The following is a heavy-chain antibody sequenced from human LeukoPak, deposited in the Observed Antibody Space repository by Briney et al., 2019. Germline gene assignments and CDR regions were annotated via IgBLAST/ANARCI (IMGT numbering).Heavy chain of an antibody. CDR3: ARAPWYYGSGSYCYFDY. CDR2: INHSGST. D-gene: IGHD3-10*01. V-gene: IGHV4-34*01. CDR1: GGSFSGYY. J-gene: IGHJ4*02. Sequence: SETLSLTCAVYGGSFSGYYWSWIRQPPGKGLEWIGEINHSGSTNYNPSLKSRVTISVGTSKNQFSLKLSSVTAADTAVYYCARAPWYYGSGSYCYFDYWGQGTLVTVSS.